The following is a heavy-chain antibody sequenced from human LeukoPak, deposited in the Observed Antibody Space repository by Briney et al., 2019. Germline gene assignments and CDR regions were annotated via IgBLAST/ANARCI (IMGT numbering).Heavy chain of an antibody. CDR2: INPSGGST. CDR1: GYTFTSYG. J-gene: IGHJ4*02. D-gene: IGHD4-17*01. Sequence: ASVKVSCKASGYTFTSYGISWVRQAPGQGLEWMGIINPSGGSTSYAQKFQGRVTMTRDMSTSTVYMELSSLRSEDTAVYYCARDRGDYEADYWGQGTLVTVSS. V-gene: IGHV1-46*01. CDR3: ARDRGDYEADY.